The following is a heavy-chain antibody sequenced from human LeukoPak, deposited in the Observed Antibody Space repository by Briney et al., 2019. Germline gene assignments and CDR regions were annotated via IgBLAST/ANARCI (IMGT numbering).Heavy chain of an antibody. Sequence: GGSLRLSCAASGFTFDYSAMTWVRQAPGKGLEWVSVISGSGGSTYYADSVKGRFTISRDNSKNTLYLQMNSLRAEDTAVYYCARDRWGSAPFDYWGQGTLVTVSS. V-gene: IGHV3-23*01. D-gene: IGHD3-16*01. J-gene: IGHJ4*02. CDR1: GFTFDYSA. CDR3: ARDRWGSAPFDY. CDR2: ISGSGGST.